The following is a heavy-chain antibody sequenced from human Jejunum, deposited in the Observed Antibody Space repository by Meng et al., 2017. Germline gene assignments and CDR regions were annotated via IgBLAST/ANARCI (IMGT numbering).Heavy chain of an antibody. D-gene: IGHD1-1*01. J-gene: IGHJ5*02. CDR2: IYKDGTT. Sequence: GESLKISCAASGFSVSSSYMTWVRQAPGKGLEWVSVIYKDGTTHYVDFVKGRFTISRDNSKNTAYLQMNSLRADDTALYHCARDPGHSSGNLEFDPWGQGTLVTVSS. CDR3: ARDPGHSSGNLEFDP. CDR1: GFSVSSSY. V-gene: IGHV3-53*01.